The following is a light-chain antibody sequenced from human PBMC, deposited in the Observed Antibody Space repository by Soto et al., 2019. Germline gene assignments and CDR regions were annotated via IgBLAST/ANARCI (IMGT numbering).Light chain of an antibody. CDR1: QSDSSSY. V-gene: IGKV3D-20*01. CDR3: QQYGSSPSST. J-gene: IGKJ5*01. CDR2: DAA. Sequence: EIVLSQSPATLSFSPGETAPLSCDASQSDSSSYLAWYQQQPGLAPTLLLYDAASRATGIPDRFSGSGSGTDFTLTISRLEPEDFAVYYCQQYGSSPSSTFGQGTRLEIK.